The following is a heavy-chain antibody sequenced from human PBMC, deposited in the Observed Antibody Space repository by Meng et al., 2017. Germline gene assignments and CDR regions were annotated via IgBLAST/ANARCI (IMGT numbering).Heavy chain of an antibody. D-gene: IGHD3-10*01. CDR3: ARVNVDIADPLFRGKIYYGMDV. V-gene: IGHV1-69*05. J-gene: IGHJ6*02. Sequence: SVKVSCKASGGTFSSYAISWVRQAPGQGLEWMGGIIPIFGTANYAQKFQGRVTITTDESTSTAYMELSSLRSEDTAAYYCARVNVDIADPLFRGKIYYGMDVWGQGTTVTVSS. CDR1: GGTFSSYA. CDR2: IIPIFGTA.